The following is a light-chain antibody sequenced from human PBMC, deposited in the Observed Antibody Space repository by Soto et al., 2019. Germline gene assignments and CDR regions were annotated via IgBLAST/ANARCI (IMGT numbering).Light chain of an antibody. CDR3: QHYNSYSEA. J-gene: IGKJ1*01. CDR1: QSISSY. V-gene: IGKV1-5*03. Sequence: DIQMTQSPSSLSASVGDRVTITCRASQSISSYLNWYQQKPGKAPKLLIYKASSLESGVPSRFSGSGSGTEFTLTISSLQPDEFATYYCQHYNSYSEAFGQVTKVEIK. CDR2: KAS.